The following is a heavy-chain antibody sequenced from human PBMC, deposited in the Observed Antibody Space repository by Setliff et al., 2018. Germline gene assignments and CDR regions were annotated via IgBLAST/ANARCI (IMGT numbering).Heavy chain of an antibody. D-gene: IGHD2-21*01. CDR2: IYPGNADT. CDR3: ARRGERFFNWFDP. Sequence: GESLKISCKGSGYSFTDYWIAWVRQTPGKGLEWMGTIYPGNADTRYSPSFQGQVTISTDTSINNVFLQWNNLKASDTAVYYCARRGERFFNWFDPWGQGTLVTV. V-gene: IGHV5-51*01. J-gene: IGHJ5*02. CDR1: GYSFTDYW.